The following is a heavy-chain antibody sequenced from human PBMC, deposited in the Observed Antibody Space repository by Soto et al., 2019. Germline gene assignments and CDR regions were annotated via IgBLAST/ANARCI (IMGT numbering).Heavy chain of an antibody. Sequence: GGSLRLSCAASGFTVSSNYMSWVRQAPGKGLEWVSVIYSGGSTYYADSVKGRFTTSRDNSKNTLYLQMNSLRAEDTAVYYCARDNDYGDPFDYWGQGTLVTVSS. CDR3: ARDNDYGDPFDY. J-gene: IGHJ4*02. D-gene: IGHD4-17*01. CDR1: GFTVSSNY. V-gene: IGHV3-66*01. CDR2: IYSGGST.